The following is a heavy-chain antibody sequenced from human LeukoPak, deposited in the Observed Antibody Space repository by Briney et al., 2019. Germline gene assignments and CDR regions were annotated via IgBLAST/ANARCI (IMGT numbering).Heavy chain of an antibody. V-gene: IGHV3-21*01. D-gene: IGHD3-10*01. CDR1: GFTFSDYS. CDR2: ITSDGTYI. CDR3: ARDLGAEYYGSGGYYH. Sequence: PGGSLRLSCVASGFTFSDYSMNWVRQAPGKGLEWVSSITSDGTYIYYADSVKGRFTISRDNAKNSLYLQMNSLRAEDTAVYYCARDLGAEYYGSGGYYHWGQGTLVTVSS. J-gene: IGHJ5*02.